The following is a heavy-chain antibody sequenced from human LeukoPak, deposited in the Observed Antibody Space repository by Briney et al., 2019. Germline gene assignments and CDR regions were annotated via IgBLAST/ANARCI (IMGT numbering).Heavy chain of an antibody. CDR3: AREGYHYDSSGYYYVGAFDI. CDR2: IYYSGST. CDR1: GGSISSYY. V-gene: IGHV4-59*01. J-gene: IGHJ3*02. D-gene: IGHD3-22*01. Sequence: PSETLSLTCTVSGGSISSYYWSWIRQPPGKGLEWIGYIYYSGSTNYNPSLKSRVTISVDTSKNQFSLKLSSVTAADTAVYYCAREGYHYDSSGYYYVGAFDIWGQGTMVTVSS.